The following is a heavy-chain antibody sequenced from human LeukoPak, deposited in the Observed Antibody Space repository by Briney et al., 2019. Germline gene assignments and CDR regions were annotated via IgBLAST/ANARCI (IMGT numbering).Heavy chain of an antibody. CDR3: ARDLGGIAAAGTLGWFDP. J-gene: IGHJ5*02. V-gene: IGHV3-33*01. CDR2: IWYDGSNK. D-gene: IGHD6-13*01. CDR1: GFTFSGYG. Sequence: PGGSLRLSCAASGFTFSGYGMHWVRQAPGKGLEWVAVIWYDGSNKYYPDSVKGRFTISRDNSKNTLYLQMNSLRAEDTAVYYCARDLGGIAAAGTLGWFDPWGQGTLVTVSS.